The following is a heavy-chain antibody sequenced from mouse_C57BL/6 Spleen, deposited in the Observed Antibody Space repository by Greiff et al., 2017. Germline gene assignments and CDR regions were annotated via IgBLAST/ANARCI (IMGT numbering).Heavy chain of an antibody. CDR3: ARPSTTVVATDAMDY. V-gene: IGHV1-81*01. CDR2: IYPRSGNT. CDR1: GYTFTSYG. J-gene: IGHJ4*01. D-gene: IGHD1-1*01. Sequence: QVQLQQSGAELARPGASVKLSCKASGYTFTSYGISWVKQRTGQGLEWIGEIYPRSGNTYYNEKFKGKATLTADKSSSTAYLELRSLTSEDSAVYFCARPSTTVVATDAMDYWGQGTSVTVSS.